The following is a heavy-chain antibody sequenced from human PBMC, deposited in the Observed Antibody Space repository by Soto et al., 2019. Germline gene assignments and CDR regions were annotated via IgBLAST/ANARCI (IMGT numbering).Heavy chain of an antibody. CDR2: IKSKTAGGTT. V-gene: IGHV3-15*01. CDR1: EFTFTNAW. Sequence: EVQLVESGGDLVEPGGSLRLSCAASEFTFTNAWMSWVRQAPGKGLEWVGRIKSKTAGGTTDYAAPVQGRFTISRDESRNTLYLQMNSLKTEDTAVYYCTSLYYGHWGQGTLVTVSS. D-gene: IGHD4-17*01. CDR3: TSLYYGH. J-gene: IGHJ4*02.